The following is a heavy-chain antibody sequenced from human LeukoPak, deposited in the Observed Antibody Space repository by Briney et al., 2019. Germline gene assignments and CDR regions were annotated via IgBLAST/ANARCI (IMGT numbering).Heavy chain of an antibody. V-gene: IGHV5-51*01. CDR2: IYPGDSDT. D-gene: IGHD3-22*01. CDR3: ARQPPYDSSGYYMGGVLH. CDR1: GYSFTSYW. J-gene: IGHJ4*02. Sequence: GESLKISCKGSGYSFTSYWIGWVRQVPGKGLEWMGIIYPGDSDTRYSPSFQGQVTISADKSISTAYLQWSSLKASDTAMYYCARQPPYDSSGYYMGGVLHWGQGTLVTVSS.